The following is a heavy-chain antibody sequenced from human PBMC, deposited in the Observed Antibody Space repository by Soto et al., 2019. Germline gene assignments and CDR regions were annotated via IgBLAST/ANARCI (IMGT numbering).Heavy chain of an antibody. V-gene: IGHV1-69*01. Sequence: QVQLVQSGAEVKKPGSSVKVSCKASGGTFSSYAISWVRQAPGQGLEWMGGIIPIFGTARYAQKFQGRVTMTTDDSTHTAYMAVSSRRSADTAVYYCAAFRGEGARLPRPYYYYGMDVWGQGTKVPVSS. CDR3: AAFRGEGARLPRPYYYYGMDV. CDR2: IIPIFGTA. D-gene: IGHD1-26*01. J-gene: IGHJ6*02. CDR1: GGTFSSYA.